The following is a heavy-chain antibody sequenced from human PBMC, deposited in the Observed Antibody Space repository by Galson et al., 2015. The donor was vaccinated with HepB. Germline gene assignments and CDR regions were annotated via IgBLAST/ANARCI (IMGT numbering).Heavy chain of an antibody. J-gene: IGHJ4*02. Sequence: SLRLSCAASGFTFSSYAMHWVRQAPGKGLEWVAVISYDGSNKYYADSVKGRFTISRDNSKNTLYLQMNSLRAEDTAVYYCARSIAAALGPFDYWSQGTLVTVSS. CDR1: GFTFSSYA. CDR3: ARSIAAALGPFDY. CDR2: ISYDGSNK. D-gene: IGHD6-6*01. V-gene: IGHV3-30-3*01.